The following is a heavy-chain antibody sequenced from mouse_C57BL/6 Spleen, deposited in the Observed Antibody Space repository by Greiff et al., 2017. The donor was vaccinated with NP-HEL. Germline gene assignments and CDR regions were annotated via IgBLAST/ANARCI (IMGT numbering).Heavy chain of an antibody. J-gene: IGHJ1*03. CDR2: ISSGGDYI. CDR1: GFTFSSYA. D-gene: IGHD2-1*01. CDR3: TRELGNYWYFDV. V-gene: IGHV5-9-1*02. Sequence: EVQRVESGEGLVKPGGSLKLSCAASGFTFSSYAMSWVRQTPEKRLEWVAYISSGGDYIYYAHTVKGRFTISRDNARNTLYLQMSSLKSEDTAMYYCTRELGNYWYFDVWGTGTTVTVSS.